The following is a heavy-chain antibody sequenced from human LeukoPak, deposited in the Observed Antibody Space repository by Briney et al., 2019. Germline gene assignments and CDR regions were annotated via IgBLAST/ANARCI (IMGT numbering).Heavy chain of an antibody. CDR3: ARHYYDSSGPAFDI. CDR2: IYHSGST. V-gene: IGHV4-38-2*01. J-gene: IGHJ3*02. Sequence: SETLSLTCAVSGYSISSGYYWGWIRQPPGKGLEWIGSIYHSGSTYYNPSLKSRVPISVDTSKNQFSLKLSSVTAADTAVYYCARHYYDSSGPAFDIWGQGTMVTVSS. D-gene: IGHD3-22*01. CDR1: GYSISSGYY.